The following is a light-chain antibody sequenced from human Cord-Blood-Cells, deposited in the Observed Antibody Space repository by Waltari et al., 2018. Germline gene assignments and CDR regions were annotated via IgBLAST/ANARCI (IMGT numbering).Light chain of an antibody. V-gene: IGKV1-39*01. Sequence: MTQSXSXXSASXXXXVTITCRASQSISSYLNWYQQKPGKAPKLLIYAASSLQSGVPSRFSGSGSGTDFTLTISSLQPEDFATYYCQQSYSTPPWTFGQGTKVEIK. CDR3: QQSYSTPPWT. CDR2: AAS. CDR1: QSISSY. J-gene: IGKJ1*01.